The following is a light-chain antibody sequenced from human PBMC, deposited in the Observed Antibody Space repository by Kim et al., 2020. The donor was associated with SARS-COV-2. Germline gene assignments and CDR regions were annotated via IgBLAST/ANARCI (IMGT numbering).Light chain of an antibody. V-gene: IGLV9-49*01. CDR1: SGFRNFK. CDR3: GADHGSGSNFVYV. CDR2: VGPGGMVG. Sequence: QLVLSQPPSASASLGASVTLTCTLSSGFRNFKVDWYQQRPGKGPRFVMRVGPGGMVGSKGDGIPDRFSVLCSGLNRYLTIKNIQEEDESDYYCGADHGSGSNFVYVFGTGTKVTVL. J-gene: IGLJ1*01.